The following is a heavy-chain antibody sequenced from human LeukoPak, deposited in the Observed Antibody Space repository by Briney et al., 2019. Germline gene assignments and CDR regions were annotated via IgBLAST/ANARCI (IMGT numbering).Heavy chain of an antibody. V-gene: IGHV1-2*02. D-gene: IGHD3-3*01. J-gene: IGHJ1*01. CDR2: INPNSGST. CDR1: GYTFTGYY. Sequence: ASVKVSCKASGYTFTGYYMHWVRQAPGQGLEWMGWINPNSGSTNYAQKLQGRVTMTTDTSTSTAYMELRSLRSDDTAVYYCARGPPIRFLEWLEYFQHWGQGTLVTVSS. CDR3: ARGPPIRFLEWLEYFQH.